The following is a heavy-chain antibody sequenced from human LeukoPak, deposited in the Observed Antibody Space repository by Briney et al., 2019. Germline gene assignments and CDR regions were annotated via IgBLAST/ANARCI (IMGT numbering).Heavy chain of an antibody. J-gene: IGHJ4*02. D-gene: IGHD5-12*01. CDR2: IYYSGST. CDR1: GGSISSSSYY. V-gene: IGHV4-39*07. Sequence: SETLSLTCTVSGGSISSSSYYWGWIRQPPGKGLEWIGSIYYSGSTYYNPSLKSRVTISVDTSKNQFSLKLGSVTAADTAVYFCAQYKGSAYHYWGQGTLVTVSS. CDR3: AQYKGSAYHY.